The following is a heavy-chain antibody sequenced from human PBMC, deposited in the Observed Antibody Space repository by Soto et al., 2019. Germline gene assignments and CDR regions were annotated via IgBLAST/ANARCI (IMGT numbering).Heavy chain of an antibody. Sequence: ASETLSLTCTVSGGSISSHHWSWIRQPPGKGLEWIGYIFYNGSTYYKSSLKSRVTISVDTSKNQLSLKLSSVTAADTAVYYCPRGARYSSNFDYWGQGTLVTVSS. CDR2: IFYNGST. CDR1: GGSISSHH. J-gene: IGHJ4*02. CDR3: PRGARYSSNFDY. V-gene: IGHV4-59*11. D-gene: IGHD6-13*01.